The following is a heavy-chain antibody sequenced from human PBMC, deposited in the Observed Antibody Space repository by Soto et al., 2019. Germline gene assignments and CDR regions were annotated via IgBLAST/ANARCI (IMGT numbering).Heavy chain of an antibody. Sequence: EVQLLESGGGLVQPGGSLRLSCAASGFTFTDYALSWVRQAPGKGLEWVATISGIGGSTYLADSVKGRLSISRDNSKNTASLLMNSLRAEDTAVYFCARGSSGYISSWYYFDSWGRGTLVTVSS. J-gene: IGHJ4*02. CDR3: ARGSSGYISSWYYFDS. D-gene: IGHD6-13*01. CDR2: ISGIGGST. CDR1: GFTFTDYA. V-gene: IGHV3-23*01.